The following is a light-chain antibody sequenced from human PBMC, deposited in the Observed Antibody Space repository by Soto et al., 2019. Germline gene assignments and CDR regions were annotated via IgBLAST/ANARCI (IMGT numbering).Light chain of an antibody. Sequence: QLVLTQPPSVSGAPGQRVTISCTGSSSNIGAGYDVHWYQQIPGTAPRLLIYANNNRPSGVPDRFSGSKSGTSASLAITGLQAEDEAEYFCQSYDSSLSGLLFGGGTKVTVL. V-gene: IGLV1-40*01. CDR1: SSNIGAGYD. J-gene: IGLJ2*01. CDR2: ANN. CDR3: QSYDSSLSGLL.